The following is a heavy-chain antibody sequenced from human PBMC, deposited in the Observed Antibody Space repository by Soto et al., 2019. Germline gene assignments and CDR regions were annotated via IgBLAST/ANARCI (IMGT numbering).Heavy chain of an antibody. Sequence: EVQLLESGGGLVQPGGSLRLSCAASGFTFSSYAMSWVRQAPGKGLEWVSAVTGSGGSTYYADSVKGRFTISRDNSKNTLYLQMNSLRAEDTAVYYCAKDAPLTMIAPYYYYYGMDVWGQGTTVTVSS. CDR1: GFTFSSYA. CDR3: AKDAPLTMIAPYYYYYGMDV. J-gene: IGHJ6*02. D-gene: IGHD3-22*01. V-gene: IGHV3-23*01. CDR2: VTGSGGST.